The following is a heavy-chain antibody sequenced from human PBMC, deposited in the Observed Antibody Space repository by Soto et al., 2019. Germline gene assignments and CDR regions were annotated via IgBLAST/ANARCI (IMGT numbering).Heavy chain of an antibody. Sequence: SVKAACKASGYALTGYYMHLVRQAPGQGLGWMGWINPNSGGTNYAQKFQGRVTMTRDTSISTAYMELSRLRSDDTAVYYCARGVLNWNYEDYRGQGTLVTVSS. D-gene: IGHD1-7*01. CDR1: GYALTGYY. CDR3: ARGVLNWNYEDY. V-gene: IGHV1-2*02. J-gene: IGHJ4*02. CDR2: INPNSGGT.